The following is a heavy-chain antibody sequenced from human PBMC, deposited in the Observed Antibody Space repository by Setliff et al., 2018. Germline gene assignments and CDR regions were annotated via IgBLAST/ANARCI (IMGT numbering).Heavy chain of an antibody. CDR3: ARTPDGFLGDGYNLNTLGYFDS. D-gene: IGHD3-3*01. CDR1: GFTFSSYS. V-gene: IGHV3-21*01. J-gene: IGHJ4*02. Sequence: PGGSLRLSCAASGFTFSSYSMNWVRQAPGKGLEWVSSISSSSSYIYYADSVKGRFTISRDNAKNSLYLQMNSLRAEDTAVYYCARTPDGFLGDGYNLNTLGYFDSWGQGTLVTVSS. CDR2: ISSSSSYI.